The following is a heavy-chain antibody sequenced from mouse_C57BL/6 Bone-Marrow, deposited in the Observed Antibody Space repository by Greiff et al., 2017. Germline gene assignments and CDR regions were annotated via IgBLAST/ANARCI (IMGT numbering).Heavy chain of an antibody. CDR2: IDPSDSYT. CDR1: GYTFTSYW. D-gene: IGHD1-1*01. Sequence: QVQLQQPGAELVMPGASVKLSCKASGYTFTSYWMHWVKQRPGQGLEWIGEIDPSDSYTNYNQKFKGKSTLTVDKSSSTAYMQLSSLTSEDAAVYYCAREIYLGYFDVWAQGPRSPSPQ. CDR3: AREIYLGYFDV. V-gene: IGHV1-69*01. J-gene: IGHJ1*03.